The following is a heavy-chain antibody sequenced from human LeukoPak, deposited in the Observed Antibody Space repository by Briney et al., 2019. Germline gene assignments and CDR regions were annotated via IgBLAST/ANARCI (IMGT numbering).Heavy chain of an antibody. CDR1: GYTLTELS. J-gene: IGHJ1*01. CDR3: ATSHYYDSSGYSLAGGFQH. D-gene: IGHD3-22*01. CDR2: FDPEDGET. V-gene: IGHV1-24*01. Sequence: GASVKVSCKVSGYTLTELSMHWVRQAPGKGLEWMGGFDPEDGETIYAQKFQGRVTMTEDTSTDTAYMELSSLRSEDTAVYYCATSHYYDSSGYSLAGGFQHWGQGTLVTVSS.